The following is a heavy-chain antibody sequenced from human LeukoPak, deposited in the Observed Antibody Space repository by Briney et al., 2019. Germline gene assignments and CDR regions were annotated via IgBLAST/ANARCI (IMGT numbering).Heavy chain of an antibody. V-gene: IGHV3-23*01. Sequence: GRSLRLSCAASGFSFINYPMHWVRQAPGKGLEWVSAISGSGGSTYYADSVKGRFTISRDNSKNTLYLQMNSLRAEDTAVYYCAKGENDYGDYVVDYWGQGTLVTVSS. J-gene: IGHJ4*02. CDR1: GFSFINYP. CDR3: AKGENDYGDYVVDY. CDR2: ISGSGGST. D-gene: IGHD4-17*01.